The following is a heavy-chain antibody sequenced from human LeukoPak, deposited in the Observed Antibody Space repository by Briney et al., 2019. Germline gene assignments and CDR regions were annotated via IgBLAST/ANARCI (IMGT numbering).Heavy chain of an antibody. CDR1: GGSISSSSYY. Sequence: SETLFLTCAVSGGSISSSSYYWGWIRQPPGKGLEWIGSTYYSGSTYYNPPLKSRVTISVDTSKNQFSLKLSSVTAADTAVYYCARHEIYDFWSGYPSPTRFDYWGQGTLVTVSS. D-gene: IGHD3-3*01. CDR2: TYYSGST. V-gene: IGHV4-39*01. J-gene: IGHJ4*02. CDR3: ARHEIYDFWSGYPSPTRFDY.